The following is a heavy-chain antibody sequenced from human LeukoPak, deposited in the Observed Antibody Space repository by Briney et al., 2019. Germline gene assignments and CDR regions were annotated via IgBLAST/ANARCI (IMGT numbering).Heavy chain of an antibody. D-gene: IGHD3-22*01. CDR1: GFTFSSYG. Sequence: PGGSLRLSCAASGFTFSSYGMNWVRQAPGKGLEWVSSISSSSSYIYYADSVKGRFTISRDNSKNTLYLQMNSLRAEDTAVYYCAKVEVGTKTYYYDSSGYYRDYWGQGTLVTVSS. CDR2: ISSSSSYI. V-gene: IGHV3-21*01. J-gene: IGHJ4*02. CDR3: AKVEVGTKTYYYDSSGYYRDY.